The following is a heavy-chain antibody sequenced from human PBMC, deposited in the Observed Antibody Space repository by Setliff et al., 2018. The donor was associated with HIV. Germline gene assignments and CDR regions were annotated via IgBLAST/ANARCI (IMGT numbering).Heavy chain of an antibody. V-gene: IGHV4-34*01. CDR3: ARFEVTPVTKRDS. D-gene: IGHD4-17*01. CDR2: IHHTGHI. J-gene: IGHJ4*02. CDR1: GESSNDYY. Sequence: SETLSLTCAFYGESSNDYYWNWIRQPPGKGLEWIGEIHHTGHINNHPSFKSRVTISLDKSTNQFSLKMKSVTAADSAVYYCARFEVTPVTKRDSWGQGTLVTVSS.